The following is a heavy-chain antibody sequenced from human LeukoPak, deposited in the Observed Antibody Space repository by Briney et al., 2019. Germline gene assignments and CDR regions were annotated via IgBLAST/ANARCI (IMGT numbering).Heavy chain of an antibody. CDR3: ARDYYYDSSGQRDAFDI. CDR2: IYYSGST. V-gene: IGHV4-39*01. CDR1: GGSISSSSYY. D-gene: IGHD3-22*01. Sequence: SETLSLTCTVSGGSISSSSYYWGWIRQPPGKGLEWIGSIYYSGSTYYNPSLKSRVTISVDTSKNQFSLELSSVTAADTAVYYCARDYYYDSSGQRDAFDIWGQGTMVTVSS. J-gene: IGHJ3*02.